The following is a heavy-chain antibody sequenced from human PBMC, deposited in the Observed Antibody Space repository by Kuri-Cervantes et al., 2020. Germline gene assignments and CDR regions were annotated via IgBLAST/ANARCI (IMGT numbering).Heavy chain of an antibody. Sequence: SLKISCAASGFTFGDYAMHWVRQAPGKGLEWVSGISWNSGSIGYADSVKGRFTISRDNAKNTLYLQMNSLRAEDTAVYYCARRDFWSTSWFDPWGQGTLVTVSS. D-gene: IGHD3-3*01. CDR2: ISWNSGSI. V-gene: IGHV3-9*01. J-gene: IGHJ5*02. CDR1: GFTFGDYA. CDR3: ARRDFWSTSWFDP.